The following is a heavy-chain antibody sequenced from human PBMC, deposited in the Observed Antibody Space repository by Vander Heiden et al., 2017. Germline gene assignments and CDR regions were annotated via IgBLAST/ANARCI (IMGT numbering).Heavy chain of an antibody. V-gene: IGHV1-18*01. Sequence: QVQLLQSGAEVKKPGASVTVSCKASDYTFTRYGISWVRPAPGQGLEWMGWISAYKGDTNYARKLQGRVTMTTDTSTSTAYMELRSLRSDDTAVDYCARSNPIYPRNMETYVYYYYYYGMDVWGQGTTVTVSS. D-gene: IGHD2-2*02. CDR2: ISAYKGDT. CDR1: DYTFTRYG. J-gene: IGHJ6*02. CDR3: ARSNPIYPRNMETYVYYYYYYGMDV.